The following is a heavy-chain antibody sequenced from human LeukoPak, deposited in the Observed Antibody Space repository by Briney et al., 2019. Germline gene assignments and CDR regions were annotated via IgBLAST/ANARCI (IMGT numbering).Heavy chain of an antibody. Sequence: PGGSLRLSCAASGFTFSSYGMHWVRQAPSKGLEWVAVISYDGSNKYYADSVKGRFTISRDNSKNTLYLQMNSLRAEDTAVYYCAKPVGKYSSSWYSLGYWGQGTLVTVSS. CDR3: AKPVGKYSSSWYSLGY. J-gene: IGHJ4*02. CDR1: GFTFSSYG. CDR2: ISYDGSNK. D-gene: IGHD6-13*01. V-gene: IGHV3-30*18.